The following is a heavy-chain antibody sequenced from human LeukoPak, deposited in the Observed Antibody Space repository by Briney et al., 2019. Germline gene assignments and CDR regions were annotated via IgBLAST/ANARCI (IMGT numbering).Heavy chain of an antibody. J-gene: IGHJ5*02. CDR3: AKGEYSYGTGWWFDP. Sequence: PGGSLRLSCAASGFTFSSYGMSWVRQAPGKGLEWVSAISGSGGSTYYADSVKGRFTISRDNSKNTLYLQMNSLRAEDTAVYYCAKGEYSYGTGWWFDPWSQGTLVTVSS. CDR1: GFTFSSYG. CDR2: ISGSGGST. D-gene: IGHD5-18*01. V-gene: IGHV3-23*01.